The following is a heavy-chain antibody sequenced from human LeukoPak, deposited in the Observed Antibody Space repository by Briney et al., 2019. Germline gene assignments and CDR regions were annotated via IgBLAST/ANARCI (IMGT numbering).Heavy chain of an antibody. CDR2: ISYDGSDK. D-gene: IGHD3-9*01. CDR3: ARSFDYSQEHDVFDI. CDR1: GFTLSNYG. V-gene: IGHV3-33*01. J-gene: IGHJ3*02. Sequence: PGRSLRLSCAASGFTLSNYGMHWVRQAPGKGLEWVAVISYDGSDKYYADSVKGRFTISRDNSKNTLYVQMNSLRVEDTAVYHCARSFDYSQEHDVFDIWGQGTMVTVSS.